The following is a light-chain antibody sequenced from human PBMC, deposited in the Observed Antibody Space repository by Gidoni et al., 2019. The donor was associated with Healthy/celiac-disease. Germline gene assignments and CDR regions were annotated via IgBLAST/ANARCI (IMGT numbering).Light chain of an antibody. CDR2: GAS. CDR1: QSVYKY. CDR3: QQRSNWPRGT. J-gene: IGKJ1*01. Sequence: EVVLTQSPATLSLSPVERATLSCRAPQSVYKYLAWYQQKPGQAPRLLIYGASNRATGIPARFIGSGSGTDFTLTISSLEPADFAVYYCQQRSNWPRGTFGQGTKVDIK. V-gene: IGKV3-11*01.